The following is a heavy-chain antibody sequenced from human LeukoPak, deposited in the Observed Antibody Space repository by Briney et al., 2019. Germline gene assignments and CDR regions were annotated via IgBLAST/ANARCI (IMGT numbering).Heavy chain of an antibody. CDR2: ISGGGGST. CDR3: TKDRERLHVY. Sequence: GGSLRLSCAASGFTFSSYAMSWVRQTPGKGLEWVSAISGGGGSTYYADSVKGRFTISRDNSRNTLYLQMNSLRVEDTAVYCCTKDRERLHVYWGQGTLVTVSS. CDR1: GFTFSSYA. J-gene: IGHJ4*02. D-gene: IGHD1-1*01. V-gene: IGHV3-23*01.